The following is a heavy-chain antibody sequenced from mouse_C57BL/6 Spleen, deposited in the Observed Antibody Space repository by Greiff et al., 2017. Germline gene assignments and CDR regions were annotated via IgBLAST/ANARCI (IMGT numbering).Heavy chain of an antibody. CDR3: ARGITTVVARGFDY. Sequence: EVQVVESGGGLVKPGGSLKLSCAASGFTFSDYGMHWVRQAPEKGLEWVAYISSGSSTIYYADTVKGRFTISRDNAKNTLFLQMTSLRSEDTAMYYCARGITTVVARGFDYWGQGTTLTVSS. CDR1: GFTFSDYG. J-gene: IGHJ2*01. V-gene: IGHV5-17*01. CDR2: ISSGSSTI. D-gene: IGHD1-1*01.